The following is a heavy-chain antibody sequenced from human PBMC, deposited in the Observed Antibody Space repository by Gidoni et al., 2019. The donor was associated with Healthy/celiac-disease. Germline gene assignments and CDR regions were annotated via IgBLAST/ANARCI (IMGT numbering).Heavy chain of an antibody. Sequence: EVQLVEAGGGVVQPGRSRRLSCAASGFTFDDYARHWVRRAPGKGLEWVSGSSWNSGSIGYADSVMGRFTISRDNAKNSLYLQMNSLRAEDTALYYCAKALDSGDYEFWGQGTLVTVSS. CDR2: SSWNSGSI. CDR1: GFTFDDYA. J-gene: IGHJ4*02. CDR3: AKALDSGDYEF. V-gene: IGHV3-9*01. D-gene: IGHD4-17*01.